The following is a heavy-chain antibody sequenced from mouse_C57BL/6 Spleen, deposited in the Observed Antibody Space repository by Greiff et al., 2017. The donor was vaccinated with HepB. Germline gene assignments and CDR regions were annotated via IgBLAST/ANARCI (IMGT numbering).Heavy chain of an antibody. CDR2: INPGSGGT. CDR3: ARCDYYGSSYWYFDV. V-gene: IGHV1-54*01. D-gene: IGHD1-1*01. Sequence: QVQLQQSGAELVRPGTSVKVSCKASGYAFTNYLIEWVKQRPGQGLEWIGVINPGSGGTNYNEKFKGKATLTADKSSSTAYMQLSSLTSEDSAVYFCARCDYYGSSYWYFDVWGTGTTVTVSS. J-gene: IGHJ1*03. CDR1: GYAFTNYL.